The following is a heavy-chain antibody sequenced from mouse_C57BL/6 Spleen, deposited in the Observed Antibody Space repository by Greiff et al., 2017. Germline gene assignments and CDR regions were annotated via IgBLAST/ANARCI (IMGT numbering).Heavy chain of an antibody. V-gene: IGHV1-4*01. Sequence: QVQLQQSGAELARPGASVKMSCKASGYTFTSYTMHWVKQRPGPGLAWIGYINPSSGYTKYNQKFKDKATLTADKSSSTAYMQLSSLTSEDSAVYYCARGTGTPFAYWGQGTLVTVSA. D-gene: IGHD2-14*01. CDR3: ARGTGTPFAY. CDR2: INPSSGYT. J-gene: IGHJ3*01. CDR1: GYTFTSYT.